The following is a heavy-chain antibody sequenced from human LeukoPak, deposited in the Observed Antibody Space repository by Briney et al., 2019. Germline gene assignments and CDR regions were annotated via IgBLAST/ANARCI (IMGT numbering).Heavy chain of an antibody. CDR1: GGSISSYY. J-gene: IGHJ4*02. CDR2: IYTSGNT. V-gene: IGHV4-4*07. D-gene: IGHD6-13*01. CDR3: ARDSTTWHGGLFDY. Sequence: SETLSLTCTVSGGSISSYYWSWIRQPAGKGLERIGRIYTSGNTNYNPSLKSRVTMSVDTSKNQFSLKLNSVTAADTAVYYCARDSTTWHGGLFDYWGQGTLVTVSS.